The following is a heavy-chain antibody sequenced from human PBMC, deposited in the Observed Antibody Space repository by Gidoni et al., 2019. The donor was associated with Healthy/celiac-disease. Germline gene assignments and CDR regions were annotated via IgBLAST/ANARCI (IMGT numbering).Heavy chain of an antibody. D-gene: IGHD3-22*01. J-gene: IGHJ3*02. CDR2: IYSGGST. CDR1: GFTVSSNY. V-gene: IGHV3-53*01. CDR3: ARDDDSRDDAFDI. Sequence: EVQLVESGGGLIQPGGSLRLSCAASGFTVSSNYMSWVRQAPGKGLEWVSVIYSGGSTYYADSVKGRFTISRDNSKNTLYLQMNSLRAEDTAVYYCARDDDSRDDAFDIWGQGTMVTVSS.